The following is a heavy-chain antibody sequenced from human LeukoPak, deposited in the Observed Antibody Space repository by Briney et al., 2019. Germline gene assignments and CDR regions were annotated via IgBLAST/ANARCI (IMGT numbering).Heavy chain of an antibody. CDR3: ARGKGYGSGSYYKPYFDY. D-gene: IGHD3-10*01. CDR1: GYTFTGYY. Sequence: ASVKVSCKASGYTFTGYYMHWVRQAPGQGLEWMGWINPNSGGTNYAQKFQGRVTMTRDTSISTAYMELSRLRSDDTAVYYCARGKGYGSGSYYKPYFDYWGQGTLVTVSS. CDR2: INPNSGGT. J-gene: IGHJ4*02. V-gene: IGHV1-2*02.